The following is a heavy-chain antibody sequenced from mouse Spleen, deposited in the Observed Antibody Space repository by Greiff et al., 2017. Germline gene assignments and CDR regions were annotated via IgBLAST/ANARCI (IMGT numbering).Heavy chain of an antibody. V-gene: IGHV1-69*01. Sequence: QVQLQQPGAGLVMPGASVKLSCKASGYTFTSYGMPWVKQSPGQGLEWIGEIHPSGSYTNYNHKFKGKATLTVDKSSSTAYMQLSSLTSEDSAVYYCARWDWDAFFDYWGQGTTLTVSS. CDR1: GYTFTSYG. CDR3: ARWDWDAFFDY. J-gene: IGHJ2*01. CDR2: IHPSGSYT. D-gene: IGHD4-1*01.